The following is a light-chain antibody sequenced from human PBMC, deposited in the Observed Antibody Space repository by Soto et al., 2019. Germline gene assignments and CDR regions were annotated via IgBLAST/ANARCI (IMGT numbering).Light chain of an antibody. CDR2: GAS. CDR3: QHYSTWLWT. J-gene: IGKJ1*01. Sequence: EIVMTQSPATLSVSPGERATLSCRASQSVDSKLAWYQQKPGQGPRLLIYGASSRATGIPARFSGSGSGTEFTLTISTLQSEDFAVDYCQHYSTWLWTIGQGTKVLIK. CDR1: QSVDSK. V-gene: IGKV3-15*01.